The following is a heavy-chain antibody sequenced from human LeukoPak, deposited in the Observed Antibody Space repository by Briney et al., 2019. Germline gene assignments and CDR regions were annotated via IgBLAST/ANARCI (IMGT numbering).Heavy chain of an antibody. D-gene: IGHD2-15*01. V-gene: IGHV1-2*02. CDR2: INPNSGGT. CDR1: GYTFTGYH. Sequence: ASVKVSCKASGYTFTGYHMHWVRQAPGQGLEWMGWINPNSGGTNYAQKFQGRVTMTRDTSISTAYMELSRLRSDDTAVYYCARARGYCSGGSCYAYYYYGMDVWGQGTTVTVSS. J-gene: IGHJ6*02. CDR3: ARARGYCSGGSCYAYYYYGMDV.